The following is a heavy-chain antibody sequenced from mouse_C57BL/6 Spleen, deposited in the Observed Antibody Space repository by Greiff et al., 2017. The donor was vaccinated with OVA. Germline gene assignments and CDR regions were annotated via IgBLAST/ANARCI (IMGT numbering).Heavy chain of an antibody. V-gene: IGHV1-4*01. D-gene: IGHD2-4*01. CDR1: GYTFTSYT. CDR2: INPSSGYT. CDR3: ARGGDYDGTWFAY. J-gene: IGHJ3*01. Sequence: VKVVESGAELARPGASVKMSCKASGYTFTSYTMHWVKQRPGQGLEWIGYINPSSGYTKYNQKFKDKATLTADKSSSTAYMQLSSLTSEDSAVYYCARGGDYDGTWFAYWGQRTLVTVSA.